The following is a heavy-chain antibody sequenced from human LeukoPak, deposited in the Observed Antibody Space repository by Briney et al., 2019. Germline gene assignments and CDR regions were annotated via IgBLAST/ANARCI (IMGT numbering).Heavy chain of an antibody. V-gene: IGHV4-4*02. D-gene: IGHD3-22*01. CDR3: ARDAPTSSHGDYSD. CDR1: GDSISSSNW. Sequence: SGTLSLTCAVSGDSISSSNWWSWVRQPPGKGLEWIGEIYHSGSTNYNPSLKSRVTISVDKSNNQFSLKLTSVTAADTAVYYCARDAPTSSHGDYSDWGRGALVTVSS. J-gene: IGHJ4*02. CDR2: IYHSGST.